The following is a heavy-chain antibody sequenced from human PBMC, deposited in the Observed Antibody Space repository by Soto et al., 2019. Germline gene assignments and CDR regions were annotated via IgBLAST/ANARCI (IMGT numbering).Heavy chain of an antibody. CDR3: AREISVAGGHFDY. CDR2: ISSSSSTI. Sequence: PGGSLRLSCTASGFTFSSYGMNWVRQAPGKGLGWVSSISSSSSTIYYADSVRGRFTISRDNAKNSLYLQMNSLRDEDTAVYYCAREISVAGGHFDYWGQGTLVTVSS. J-gene: IGHJ4*02. V-gene: IGHV3-48*02. D-gene: IGHD6-19*01. CDR1: GFTFSSYG.